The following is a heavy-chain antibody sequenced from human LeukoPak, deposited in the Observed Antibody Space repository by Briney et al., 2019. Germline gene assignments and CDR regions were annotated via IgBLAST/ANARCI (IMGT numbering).Heavy chain of an antibody. J-gene: IGHJ4*02. CDR2: ISGSGGST. CDR3: ARRDVSDSSGYFPLFDY. CDR1: GFTFSSYA. Sequence: PGGSLRLSCAASGFTFSSYAMSWVRQAPGKGLEWVSAISGSGGSTYYADSVKGRFTISRDNSKNTLYLQMNSLIAEDTAVYYCARRDVSDSSGYFPLFDYWGQGTLVTVSS. D-gene: IGHD3-22*01. V-gene: IGHV3-23*01.